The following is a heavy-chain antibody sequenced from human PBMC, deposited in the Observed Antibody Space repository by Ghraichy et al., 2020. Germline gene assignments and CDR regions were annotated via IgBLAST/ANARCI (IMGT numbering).Heavy chain of an antibody. J-gene: IGHJ6*02. Sequence: GGSLRLSCAASGFTFSSYSMNWVRQAPGKGLEWVSSISSDSSYIYYADSVKGRFTISRDNAKNSLYLQMNSLRAEDTAVYYCARDPGQYGMDVWGQGTTVTVSS. V-gene: IGHV3-21*01. CDR2: ISSDSSYI. CDR1: GFTFSSYS. CDR3: ARDPGQYGMDV.